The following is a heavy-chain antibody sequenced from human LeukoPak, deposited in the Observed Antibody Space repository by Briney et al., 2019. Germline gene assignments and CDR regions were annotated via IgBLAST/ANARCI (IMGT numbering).Heavy chain of an antibody. Sequence: SVKVSCKASGGTFSSYAISWVRQAPGQGLEWMGGIIPIFGTANYAQKFQGRVTITAGESTSTAYMELSSLRSEDTAVYYCARSPGYCSGGSCYDWFDPWGQGTLVTASS. CDR2: IIPIFGTA. CDR3: ARSPGYCSGGSCYDWFDP. V-gene: IGHV1-69*13. CDR1: GGTFSSYA. D-gene: IGHD2-15*01. J-gene: IGHJ5*02.